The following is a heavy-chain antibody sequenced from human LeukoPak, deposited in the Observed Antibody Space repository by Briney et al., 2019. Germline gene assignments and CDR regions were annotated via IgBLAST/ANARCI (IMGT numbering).Heavy chain of an antibody. J-gene: IGHJ4*02. D-gene: IGHD3-9*01. CDR3: AKPPDYDILTPGDY. CDR2: ISYDGSNK. CDR1: GFTSSSYG. Sequence: GGSLRLSCAASGFTSSSYGMHWVRQAPGKGLEWVAVISYDGSNKYYADSVKGRFTISRDNSKNTLYLQMNSLRAEDTAVYYCAKPPDYDILTPGDYWGQGTLVTVSS. V-gene: IGHV3-30*18.